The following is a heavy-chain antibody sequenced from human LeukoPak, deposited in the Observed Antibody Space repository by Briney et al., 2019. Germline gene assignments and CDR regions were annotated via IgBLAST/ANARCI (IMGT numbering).Heavy chain of an antibody. CDR2: IKQGGSET. D-gene: IGHD3/OR15-3a*01. CDR3: ARDFWAAYRVDFFDY. J-gene: IGHJ4*02. Sequence: PGGSLRLSCAASGFTFSNYWMSWVRRAPGKGREWVANIKQGGSETYYVDSGRGRFTISRDNAQNSLYLQMNSLRAEDTAVYYCARDFWAAYRVDFFDYWGQGILVTVSS. CDR1: GFTFSNYW. V-gene: IGHV3-7*01.